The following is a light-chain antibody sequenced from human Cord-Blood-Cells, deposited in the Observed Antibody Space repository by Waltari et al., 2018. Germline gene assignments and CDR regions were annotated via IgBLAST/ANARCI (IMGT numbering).Light chain of an antibody. V-gene: IGKV1-27*01. Sequence: DIQMTQSPSSLSASVGDRVTITCRASQGISNYLAWYQQKPGKVPKHLIYAASTLQSGVPARFSGSGSGTDFTLNISSLQPEDVATYYCQKYNSAPTFGQGTKVEIK. CDR1: QGISNY. J-gene: IGKJ1*01. CDR3: QKYNSAPT. CDR2: AAS.